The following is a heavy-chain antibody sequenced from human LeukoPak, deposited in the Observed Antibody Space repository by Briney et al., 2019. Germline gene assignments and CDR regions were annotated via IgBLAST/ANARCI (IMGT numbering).Heavy chain of an antibody. CDR3: ARAIGIWSGYSY. J-gene: IGHJ4*02. D-gene: IGHD3-3*01. Sequence: GGSLRLSCAGSGFTFSSYWMSWVRQAPGKGLEWVADIKQDGSEKNYVDSVKGRFTISRDNAKNSLYLQMNSLRAEDTAVYYCARAIGIWSGYSYWGQGTLVTVSS. CDR2: IKQDGSEK. V-gene: IGHV3-7*01. CDR1: GFTFSSYW.